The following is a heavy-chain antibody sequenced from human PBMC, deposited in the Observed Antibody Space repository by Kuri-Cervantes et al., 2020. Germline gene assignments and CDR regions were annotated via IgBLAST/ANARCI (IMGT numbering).Heavy chain of an antibody. CDR3: ARLVRRSHYYDSSGYYAFDI. CDR1: Y. Sequence: YWIGWIRQPPGKGLEWIGEINHSGSTNYNPSLKSRVTISVDASKNQFSLKLSSVTAADTAVYYCARLVRRSHYYDSSGYYAFDIWGQGTMVTVSS. J-gene: IGHJ3*02. D-gene: IGHD3-22*01. CDR2: INHSGST. V-gene: IGHV4-34*01.